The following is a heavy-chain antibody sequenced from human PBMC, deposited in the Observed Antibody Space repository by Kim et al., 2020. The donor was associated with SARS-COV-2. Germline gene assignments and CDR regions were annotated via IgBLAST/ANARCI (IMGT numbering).Heavy chain of an antibody. CDR2: ISYDGSNK. CDR1: GFTFSSYG. V-gene: IGHV3-33*05. D-gene: IGHD3-10*01. Sequence: GGSLRLSCAASGFTFSSYGMHWVRQAPGKGLEWVAVISYDGSNKYYADSVKGRFTISRDNSKNTLYLQMNSLRAEDTAVYYCARDNYYGSGSYYPPLFDPWGQGTLVTVSS. J-gene: IGHJ5*02. CDR3: ARDNYYGSGSYYPPLFDP.